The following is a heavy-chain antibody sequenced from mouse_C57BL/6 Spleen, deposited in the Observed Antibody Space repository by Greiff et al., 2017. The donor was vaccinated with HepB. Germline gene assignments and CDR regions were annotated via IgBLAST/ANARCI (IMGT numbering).Heavy chain of an antibody. CDR2: IHPNSGST. CDR1: GYTFTSYW. Sequence: QVQLQQSGAELVKPGASVKLSCKASGYTFTSYWMHWVKQRPGQGLEWIGMIHPNSGSTNYNEKFKSKATLTVDKSSSTAYMQLSSLTSEDSAVYYCARGRDGLQFAYWGQGTLVTVSA. CDR3: ARGRDGLQFAY. J-gene: IGHJ3*01. V-gene: IGHV1-64*01. D-gene: IGHD2-3*01.